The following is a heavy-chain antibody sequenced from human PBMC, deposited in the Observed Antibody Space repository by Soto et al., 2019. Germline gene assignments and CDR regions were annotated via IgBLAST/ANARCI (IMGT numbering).Heavy chain of an antibody. J-gene: IGHJ5*01. V-gene: IGHV3-53*01. CDR1: GVSVSSNF. CDR2: MYSSGTT. CDR3: ASSSRKDNNVAIDS. D-gene: IGHD6-6*01. Sequence: GGSLRLTCAVSGVSVSSNFLSWVCQAPGKGLEWVSVMYSSGTTHYAASVKGRFTISKDNSKNTVYLELNSLRVDDTAVYYCASSSRKDNNVAIDSWGQGTTVTVSS.